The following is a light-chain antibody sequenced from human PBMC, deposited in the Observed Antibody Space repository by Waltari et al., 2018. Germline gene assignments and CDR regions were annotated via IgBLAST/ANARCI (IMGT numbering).Light chain of an antibody. Sequence: DIMMTQSPATLSLSPGDRATISCRASQSVSSDLAWYQQKPGQAPRLLIYDASNRATGIPARFSGSESGTDFTLTIISLEPEDFAVYYCQQRSNWPPITFGQGTRLEIK. CDR1: QSVSSD. CDR3: QQRSNWPPIT. CDR2: DAS. J-gene: IGKJ5*01. V-gene: IGKV3-11*01.